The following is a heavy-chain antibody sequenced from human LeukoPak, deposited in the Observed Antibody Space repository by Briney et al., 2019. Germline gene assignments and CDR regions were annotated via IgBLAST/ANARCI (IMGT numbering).Heavy chain of an antibody. Sequence: SETLSLTCTVSGDSISSSYWSWIRQPAGKGLEWIRRIYSSGITNYNPSLNSRVTMSLDKSKNQFSLKLNSVSAADTALYYCARLNNRVLFDSWGQGTLVTVSS. V-gene: IGHV4-4*07. CDR2: IYSSGIT. J-gene: IGHJ4*02. D-gene: IGHD1-14*01. CDR3: ARLNNRVLFDS. CDR1: GDSISSSY.